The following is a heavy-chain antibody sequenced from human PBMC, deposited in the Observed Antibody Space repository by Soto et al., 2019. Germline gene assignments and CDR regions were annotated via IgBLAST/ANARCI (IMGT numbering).Heavy chain of an antibody. J-gene: IGHJ4*02. CDR1: GASITYGGYS. CDR3: ARGGGSDSFDY. D-gene: IGHD1-26*01. V-gene: IGHV4-30-2*01. Sequence: SETLSLTWTVSGASITYGGYSWSWIRQTPGKGLEWIGYINHLETTFYNPSFESRLTLSIDRTKNQFSLNLNSMSAADRAVYFCARGGGSDSFDYWGQGILVTVSS. CDR2: INHLETT.